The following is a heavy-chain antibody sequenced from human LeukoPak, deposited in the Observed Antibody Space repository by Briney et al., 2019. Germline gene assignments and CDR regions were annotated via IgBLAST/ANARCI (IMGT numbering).Heavy chain of an antibody. J-gene: IGHJ4*02. CDR3: ARRHCSGGSCYPHYLDY. Sequence: PSETLSLTCTVSAGSISSSAYYWGWIRQPPGKGLEWIGSLCCGGSTYYSPSLRRRVTMSVDTSKNHFSLKLSSVTAADTAVYYCARRHCSGGSCYPHYLDYWGQGILVTVSS. D-gene: IGHD2-15*01. V-gene: IGHV4-39*02. CDR1: AGSISSSAYY. CDR2: LCCGGST.